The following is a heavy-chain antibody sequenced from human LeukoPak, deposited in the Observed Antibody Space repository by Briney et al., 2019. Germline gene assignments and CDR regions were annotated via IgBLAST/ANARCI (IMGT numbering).Heavy chain of an antibody. D-gene: IGHD3-16*01. Sequence: ASVKVSCKASGGTFSSYAISWVRQAPGQGLEWMGGIIPIFGTANYAQKFQGRVTITTDESTSTAYMELSSLRSEDTAVYYCASYAGAYYYMDVWGKGTTVTVSS. J-gene: IGHJ6*03. V-gene: IGHV1-69*05. CDR3: ASYAGAYYYMDV. CDR2: IIPIFGTA. CDR1: GGTFSSYA.